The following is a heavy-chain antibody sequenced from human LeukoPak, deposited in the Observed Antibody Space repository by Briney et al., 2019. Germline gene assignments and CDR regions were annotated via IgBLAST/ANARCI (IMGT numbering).Heavy chain of an antibody. V-gene: IGHV3-23*01. D-gene: IGHD3-10*01. Sequence: PEGSLRLSCAASGFTFSSYGMSWVRQAPGKGLEWVSAISGSGGSTYYADSVKGRFTISRDNSKNTLYLQMNSLRAEDTAVYYCAKDLYGSGSYYDYWGQGTLVTVSS. CDR3: AKDLYGSGSYYDY. CDR1: GFTFSSYG. J-gene: IGHJ4*02. CDR2: ISGSGGST.